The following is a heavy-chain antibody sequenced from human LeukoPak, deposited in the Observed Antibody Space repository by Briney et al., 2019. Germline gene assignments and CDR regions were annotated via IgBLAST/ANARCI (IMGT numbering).Heavy chain of an antibody. CDR2: INHSVST. D-gene: IGHD2-15*01. Sequence: PSETPSLTCAVHGGSFSGSYWSWIRQPPGKGLEWMGEINHSVSTNYNPSLKSRATISVETSKNQCSRKLSTVAAADTALYYCARAYCGGGSCYDSRGWFDPWGQGTLVIVS. V-gene: IGHV4-34*01. J-gene: IGHJ5*02. CDR3: ARAYCGGGSCYDSRGWFDP. CDR1: GGSFSGSY.